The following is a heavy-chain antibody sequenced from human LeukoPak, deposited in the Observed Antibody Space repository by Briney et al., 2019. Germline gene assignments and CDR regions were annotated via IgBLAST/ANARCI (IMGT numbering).Heavy chain of an antibody. Sequence: PSETLSLTCTVSGGSISSTSYYWGWIRQPPGKGLEWIGSIYYSGSTYYNPSLKSRVTISVDTSKNQFSLKLSSVTAADTAVYYCARGLSRGSSSSGWFDPWGQGTLVTVSP. CDR2: IYYSGST. V-gene: IGHV4-39*07. CDR1: GGSISSTSYY. D-gene: IGHD6-6*01. J-gene: IGHJ5*02. CDR3: ARGLSRGSSSSGWFDP.